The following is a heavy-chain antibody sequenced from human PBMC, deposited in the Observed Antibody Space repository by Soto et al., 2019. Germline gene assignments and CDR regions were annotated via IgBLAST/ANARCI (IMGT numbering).Heavy chain of an antibody. CDR3: ARMNWNGGFDY. CDR2: INASNGNT. D-gene: IGHD1-1*01. Sequence: ASVKVSCKASGYTFTSYAMHWVRQAPGQRLEWMGWINASNGNTNYSQKFQGRVTMTRNTSISTAYMELSSLRSEDTAMYYCARMNWNGGFDYWGQGTLVTVSS. V-gene: IGHV1-3*01. CDR1: GYTFTSYA. J-gene: IGHJ4*02.